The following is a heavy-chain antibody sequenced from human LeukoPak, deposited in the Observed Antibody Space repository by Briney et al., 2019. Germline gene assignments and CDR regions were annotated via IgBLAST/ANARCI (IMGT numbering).Heavy chain of an antibody. CDR1: GFTFSSYA. V-gene: IGHV3-23*01. J-gene: IGHJ6*02. Sequence: AGGSLRLSCAASGFTFSSYAMSWVRQAPGKGLEWVSAISGSGGSTYYADSVKGRFTISRDNAKNSLYLQMNSLRAEDTAVYYCAREADIVVVPAADSLTYYYYYGMDVWGQGTTVTVSS. D-gene: IGHD2-2*01. CDR3: AREADIVVVPAADSLTYYYYYGMDV. CDR2: ISGSGGST.